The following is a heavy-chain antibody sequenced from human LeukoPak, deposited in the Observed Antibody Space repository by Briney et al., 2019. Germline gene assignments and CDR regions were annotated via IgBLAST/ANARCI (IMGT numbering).Heavy chain of an antibody. Sequence: ASVKVSCKASGYTFTGYYMHWVRQAPGQGLEWMGWINPNSGGTNYAQKFQGWVTMTRDTSISTAYMELSRLRSDDTAVYYCAGEFQASYDILTGSNPYYYYGMDVWGQGTTVTVSS. CDR2: INPNSGGT. CDR3: AGEFQASYDILTGSNPYYYYGMDV. D-gene: IGHD3-9*01. CDR1: GYTFTGYY. V-gene: IGHV1-2*04. J-gene: IGHJ6*02.